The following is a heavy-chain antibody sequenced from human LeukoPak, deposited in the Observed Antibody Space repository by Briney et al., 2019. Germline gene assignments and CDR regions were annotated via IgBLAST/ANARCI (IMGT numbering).Heavy chain of an antibody. V-gene: IGHV3-48*04. CDR2: ISSSSSSI. D-gene: IGHD5-24*01. CDR1: GFTFSTYA. Sequence: PGGSLRLSCAASGFTFSTYAMTWVRQAPGKVLEWVSYISSSSSSIHYADSVKGRFTISRDNAKNSLYLQMNSLRAEDTAVYYCARDMAADAFDIWGQGTMVTVSS. J-gene: IGHJ3*02. CDR3: ARDMAADAFDI.